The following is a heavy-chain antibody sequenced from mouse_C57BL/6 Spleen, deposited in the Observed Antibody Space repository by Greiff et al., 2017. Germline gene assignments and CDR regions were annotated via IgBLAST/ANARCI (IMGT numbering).Heavy chain of an antibody. D-gene: IGHD1-1*01. Sequence: EVQRVESGEGLVKPGGSLKLSCAASGFTFSSYAMSWVRQTPEKRLEWVAYISSGGDYIYYADTVKGRFTISRDNARNTLYLQMSSLKSEDTAMYYCTRDPSLITTVVAEGYAMDYWGQGTSVTVSS. J-gene: IGHJ4*01. CDR3: TRDPSLITTVVAEGYAMDY. CDR2: ISSGGDYI. CDR1: GFTFSSYA. V-gene: IGHV5-9-1*02.